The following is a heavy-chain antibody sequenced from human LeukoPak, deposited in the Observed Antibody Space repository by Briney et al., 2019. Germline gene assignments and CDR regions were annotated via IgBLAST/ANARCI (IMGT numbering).Heavy chain of an antibody. CDR1: GYSISSGYY. CDR2: IYHSGST. Sequence: SETLSLTCTVSGYSISSGYYWGWIRQPPGKGLEWIGSIYHSGSTYYNPSLKSRVTISVDTSKNQFSLKLSSVTAADTAVYYCARAVGDIVVVVAAVGFVYWGQGTLVTVSS. J-gene: IGHJ4*02. V-gene: IGHV4-38-2*02. CDR3: ARAVGDIVVVVAAVGFVY. D-gene: IGHD2-15*01.